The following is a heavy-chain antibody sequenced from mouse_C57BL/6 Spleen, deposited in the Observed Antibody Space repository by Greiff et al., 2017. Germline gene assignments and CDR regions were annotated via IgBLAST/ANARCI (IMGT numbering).Heavy chain of an antibody. J-gene: IGHJ3*01. V-gene: IGHV3-6*01. CDR2: ISYDGSN. D-gene: IGHD1-1*01. Sequence: EVKLVESGPGLVKPSQSLSLTCSVTGYSITSGYYWNWIRQFPGNKLEWMGYISYDGSNNYNPSLKNRISITRDTSKNQFFLKLNSVTTEDTATYDCADFYNYGSSPSWFAYWGQGTLVTVSA. CDR1: GYSITSGYY. CDR3: ADFYNYGSSPSWFAY.